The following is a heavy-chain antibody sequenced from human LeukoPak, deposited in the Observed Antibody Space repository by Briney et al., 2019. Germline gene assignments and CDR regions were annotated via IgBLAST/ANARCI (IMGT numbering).Heavy chain of an antibody. CDR3: ARGDYYDSSDYASGIDY. D-gene: IGHD3-22*01. Sequence: PGGSLRLSCAASGFTFSDYYMSWIRQAPGKGLEWVSYISSSGSTIYYADSVKGRFTISRDNAKNSLYLQMNSLRAEGTAVYYCARGDYYDSSDYASGIDYWGQGTLVTVSS. CDR2: ISSSGSTI. V-gene: IGHV3-11*01. J-gene: IGHJ4*02. CDR1: GFTFSDYY.